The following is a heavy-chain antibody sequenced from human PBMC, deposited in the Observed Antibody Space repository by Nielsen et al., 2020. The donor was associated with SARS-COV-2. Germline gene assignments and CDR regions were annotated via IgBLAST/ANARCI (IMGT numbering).Heavy chain of an antibody. Sequence: GSLRLSCTVSGGSFSSYYWSWIRQSPGKGLEWIGYIHYSGSTNYNPSLKSRVTMSVHTSKNQFSLKLSSVTAADTAVYYCAREGLNAAAGTDAFDIWGQETMVTVSS. V-gene: IGHV4-59*12. J-gene: IGHJ3*02. CDR1: GGSFSSYY. CDR2: IHYSGST. CDR3: AREGLNAAAGTDAFDI. D-gene: IGHD6-13*01.